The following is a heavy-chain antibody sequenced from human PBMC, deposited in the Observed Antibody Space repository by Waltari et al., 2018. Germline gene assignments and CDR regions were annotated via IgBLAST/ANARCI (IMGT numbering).Heavy chain of an antibody. CDR2: IYYSGST. J-gene: IGHJ5*02. Sequence: QLQLQESGPGLVKPSETLSLTCTVSGGSISSSSYYWGWIRQPPGKGLEWIGSIYYSGSTYYNPSLKRRVTISVDTSKNQFSLKLSSVTAADTAVYYCARDRRYYYDSSGYRNWFDPWGQGTLVTVSS. D-gene: IGHD3-22*01. V-gene: IGHV4-39*07. CDR1: GGSISSSSYY. CDR3: ARDRRYYYDSSGYRNWFDP.